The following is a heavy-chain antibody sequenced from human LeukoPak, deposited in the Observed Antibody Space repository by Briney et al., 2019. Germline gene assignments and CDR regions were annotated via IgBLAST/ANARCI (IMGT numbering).Heavy chain of an antibody. CDR3: AKNLVRGVPSHDAFEI. CDR1: GGTFSSYA. Sequence: SVKVSCKASGGTFSSYAISWVRQAPGQGLEWMGGIIPIFGTANYAQKFQGRVTITADKSTSTAYMELSSLRSEDTAVYYCAKNLVRGVPSHDAFEIWGQGKMGTVS. D-gene: IGHD3-10*01. V-gene: IGHV1-69*06. J-gene: IGHJ3*02. CDR2: IIPIFGTA.